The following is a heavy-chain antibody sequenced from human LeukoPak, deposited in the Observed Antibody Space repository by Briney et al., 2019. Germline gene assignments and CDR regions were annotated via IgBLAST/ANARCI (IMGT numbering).Heavy chain of an antibody. CDR3: AKDLHGSIFDY. V-gene: IGHV3-30*18. Sequence: GGSLRLSCAASGFTFSSYGMHWVRQAPSKGLEWVAVISYDGSNKYYADSVKGRFTISRDNSKNTLYLQMNSLRAEDTAVYYCAKDLHGSIFDYWGQGTLVTVSS. CDR1: GFTFSSYG. J-gene: IGHJ4*02. D-gene: IGHD3-10*01. CDR2: ISYDGSNK.